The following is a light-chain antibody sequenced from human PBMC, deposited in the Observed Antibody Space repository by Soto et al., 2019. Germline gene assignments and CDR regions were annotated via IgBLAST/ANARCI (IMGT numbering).Light chain of an antibody. CDR2: DAS. Sequence: EIVLTQSAATLSLSAGERATLSCWASQSVSSYLAWYQQKPGQAPRLLIYDASNRATGIPARFSGSGSGTDFTLTISSLEPEDFAVYYCQQRSNWPPITFGQGTRLEIK. CDR1: QSVSSY. CDR3: QQRSNWPPIT. V-gene: IGKV3-11*01. J-gene: IGKJ5*01.